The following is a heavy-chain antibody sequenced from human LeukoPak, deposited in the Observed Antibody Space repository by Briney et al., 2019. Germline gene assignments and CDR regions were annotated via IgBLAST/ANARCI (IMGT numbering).Heavy chain of an antibody. CDR2: ISSSSSYI. J-gene: IGHJ5*02. Sequence: GGSLRLSCAASGFTFSSYSMNWVRQAPGKGLEWVSSISSSSSYIYYADSVKGRFTISRDNAKNSLYLQMNSLRAEDTAVYYCARDEAYDFWSAHSGNWFDPWGQGTLVTVPS. D-gene: IGHD3-3*01. V-gene: IGHV3-21*01. CDR1: GFTFSSYS. CDR3: ARDEAYDFWSAHSGNWFDP.